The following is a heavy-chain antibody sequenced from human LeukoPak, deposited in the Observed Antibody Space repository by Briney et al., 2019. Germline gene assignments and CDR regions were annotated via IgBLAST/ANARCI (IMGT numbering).Heavy chain of an antibody. J-gene: IGHJ6*03. CDR2: IKQDESEK. CDR1: GFTFSSYW. CDR3: ARDKLTYYYGSGSYYYYYNIDV. V-gene: IGHV3-7*01. Sequence: GGSLRLSCAASGFTFSSYWMTWVRQAPGKGLEWVANIKQDESEKYYVDPVKGRFTISRDNAKDSLYLQMNSLRAEDTAVYYCARDKLTYYYGSGSYYYYYNIDVWGKGTTVTVSS. D-gene: IGHD3-10*01.